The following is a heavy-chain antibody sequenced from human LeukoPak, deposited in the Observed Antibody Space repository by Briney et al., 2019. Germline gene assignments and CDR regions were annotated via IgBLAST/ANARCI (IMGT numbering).Heavy chain of an antibody. D-gene: IGHD5-12*01. J-gene: IGHJ5*02. V-gene: IGHV3-30*18. CDR3: AKDFVATPPGGWFDP. CDR2: ISSDGSDK. Sequence: GRSLRLSCAASGFTFSDHGMHWVRQAPGKGLEWVAVISSDGSDKYYADSVKGRFTISRDNSKNTMYLQMNSLRPEDTAVYYCAKDFVATPPGGWFDPWGQGTLVTVSS. CDR1: GFTFSDHG.